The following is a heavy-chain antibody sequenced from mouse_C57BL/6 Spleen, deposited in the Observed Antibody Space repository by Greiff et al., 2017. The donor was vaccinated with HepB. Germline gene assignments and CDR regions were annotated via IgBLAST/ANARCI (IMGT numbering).Heavy chain of an antibody. CDR3: ARGITTVVDGYFDV. CDR1: GYSITSGYD. CDR2: ISYSGST. Sequence: EVQGVESGPGMVKPSQSLSLTCTVTGYSITSGYDWHWIRHFPGNKLEWMGYISYSGSTNYNPSLKSRISITHDTSKNHFFLKLNSVTTEDTATYYCARGITTVVDGYFDVWGTRTTVTVSS. J-gene: IGHJ1*03. D-gene: IGHD1-1*01. V-gene: IGHV3-1*01.